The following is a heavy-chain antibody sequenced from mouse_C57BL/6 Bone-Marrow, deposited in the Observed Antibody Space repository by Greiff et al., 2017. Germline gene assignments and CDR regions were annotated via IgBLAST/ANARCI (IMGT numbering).Heavy chain of an antibody. CDR1: GYTFTSYW. CDR2: VDPSDSYT. CDR3: ARQGAQALYAMDY. Sequence: QVQLQQSGAELVKPGASVKLSCKASGYTFTSYWMQWVKQRPGQGLEWIGEVDPSDSYTNYNQKFKGKATLTVDTSSSTAYMQLRSLNSEDSAVYYCARQGAQALYAMDYWRQGTSVTVSS. V-gene: IGHV1-50*01. D-gene: IGHD3-2*02. J-gene: IGHJ4*01.